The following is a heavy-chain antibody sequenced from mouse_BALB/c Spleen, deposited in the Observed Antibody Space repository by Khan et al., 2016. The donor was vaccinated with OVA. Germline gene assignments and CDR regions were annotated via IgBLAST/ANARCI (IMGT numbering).Heavy chain of an antibody. D-gene: IGHD1-2*01. CDR3: ARTARIKY. V-gene: IGHV3-2*02. CDR1: GYSITSGYG. CDR2: ISYSGST. J-gene: IGHJ2*01. Sequence: EVKLQESGPGLVKPSQSLSLTCTVTGYSITSGYGWNWIRQFPGNKLEWMGYISYSGSTNSHTSLKSRISITREPSKNQFFLQWNAVTTEDTATYYCARTARIKYWGQGTTLTVSS.